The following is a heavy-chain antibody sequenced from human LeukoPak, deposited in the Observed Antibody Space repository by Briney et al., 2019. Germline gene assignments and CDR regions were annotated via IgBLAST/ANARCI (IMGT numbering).Heavy chain of an antibody. CDR2: IYGSGST. CDR3: ARDTVGTAGVEY. D-gene: IGHD4-23*01. Sequence: GGSLRLSCAASGFTVSSNYMAWVRQAPGKGLEWVSVIYGSGSTYYADSVKGRFTISRDSSKNTLYLQMNSLRVEDTAVYYCARDTVGTAGVEYWGQGTLVTVSS. J-gene: IGHJ4*02. V-gene: IGHV3-53*01. CDR1: GFTVSSNY.